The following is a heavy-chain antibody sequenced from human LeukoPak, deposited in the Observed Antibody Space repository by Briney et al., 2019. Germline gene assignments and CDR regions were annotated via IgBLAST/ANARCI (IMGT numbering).Heavy chain of an antibody. CDR2: INQRGSS. CDR1: GGSFSDYF. J-gene: IGHJ3*02. D-gene: IGHD2-21*01. Sequence: SETRSLTCAVYGGSFSDYFWSWVRQPPGRGLEWLGEINQRGSSTYNPSLKSRVTMSVDTSKNQLSLKMTSVTAADTAVYYCASIHQVRGSHTFDIWGQGTMVTVSS. V-gene: IGHV4-34*01. CDR3: ASIHQVRGSHTFDI.